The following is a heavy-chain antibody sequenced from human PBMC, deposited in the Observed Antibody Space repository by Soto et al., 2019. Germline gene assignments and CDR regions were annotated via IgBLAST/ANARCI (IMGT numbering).Heavy chain of an antibody. D-gene: IGHD4-17*01. CDR2: ISGSGGNT. CDR1: GFIFSSYA. V-gene: IGHV3-23*01. Sequence: GGSLRLSCVASGFIFSSYAMSWVRQAPGKGLEWVSAISGSGGNTYYADSVKGRFTISRDNSKNTLYLQMNSLRAEDTAIYYCARGLTTVVFYYFDYWGQGTLVTVSS. CDR3: ARGLTTVVFYYFDY. J-gene: IGHJ4*02.